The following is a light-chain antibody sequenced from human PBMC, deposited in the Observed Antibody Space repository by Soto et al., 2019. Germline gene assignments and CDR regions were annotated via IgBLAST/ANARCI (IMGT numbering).Light chain of an antibody. CDR3: QQYGSSLRT. J-gene: IGKJ1*01. CDR2: DAS. Sequence: EIVLTQSPGTLSLSPGERATLSCGASQSVSNWLAWYQQKPGRAPRLLIYDASSRATGIPDRFSGSGSGTDFTLTISRLEPEDFAMYYCQQYGSSLRTFGQGTKVEIK. V-gene: IGKV3-20*01. CDR1: QSVSNW.